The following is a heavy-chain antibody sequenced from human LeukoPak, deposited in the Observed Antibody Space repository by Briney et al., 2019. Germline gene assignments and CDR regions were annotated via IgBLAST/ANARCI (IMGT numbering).Heavy chain of an antibody. CDR1: GFTFSSYD. J-gene: IGHJ5*01. CDR2: IGIAGDT. CDR3: ARAQPPYHGRLDS. D-gene: IGHD3-16*01. Sequence: GGSLRLSCAASGFTFSSYDMHWVRQATGKGLEWVSGIGIAGDTHYPNSVRGRFTIFRENAKNSLYLQMNSLRAEDTAVYYCARAQPPYHGRLDSWGQGILVTVSS. V-gene: IGHV3-13*01.